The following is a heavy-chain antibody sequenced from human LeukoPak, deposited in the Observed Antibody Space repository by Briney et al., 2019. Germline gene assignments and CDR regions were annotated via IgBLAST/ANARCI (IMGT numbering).Heavy chain of an antibody. Sequence: SETLSLTCGVYGGSFTSYYWNWIRQPPGKGLEWIGKINHSRNTNYNPSLKSRVSMSIGTSKNQFSLKLSSVTAADTAVYYCASRYCTNGVCTHEYWGRGTLVIVSS. CDR1: GGSFTSYY. CDR2: INHSRNT. D-gene: IGHD2-8*01. J-gene: IGHJ4*02. V-gene: IGHV4-34*01. CDR3: ASRYCTNGVCTHEY.